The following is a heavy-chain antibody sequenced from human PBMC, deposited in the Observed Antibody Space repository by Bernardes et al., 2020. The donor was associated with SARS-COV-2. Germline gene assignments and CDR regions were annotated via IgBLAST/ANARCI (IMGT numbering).Heavy chain of an antibody. J-gene: IGHJ4*02. V-gene: IGHV3-48*01. CDR3: AKELNWNHFDY. CDR1: GFTFSNYN. Sequence: GGSLRLSCAASGFTFSNYNMNWVRQAPGKGLEWVSYISSSSTTIYYADSVKGRFTISRDNAKNSLYLQMNSLRAEDTAVYYCAKELNWNHFDYWGQGSLVTVSS. CDR2: ISSSSTTI. D-gene: IGHD1-20*01.